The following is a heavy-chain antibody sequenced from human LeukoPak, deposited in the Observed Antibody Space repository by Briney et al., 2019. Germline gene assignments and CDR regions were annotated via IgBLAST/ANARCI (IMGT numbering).Heavy chain of an antibody. V-gene: IGHV1-69*13. CDR3: ARCPAWFEDYYYGMDV. J-gene: IGHJ6*02. Sequence: SVKVSCKASGGTFSSYAISWVRQAPGQGLEWMGGIIPIFGTANYAQKFQGRVTITADESTSTAYMELSSLRSEDTAVYYCARCPAWFEDYYYGMDVWGQGTTVTVSS. D-gene: IGHD3-10*01. CDR2: IIPIFGTA. CDR1: GGTFSSYA.